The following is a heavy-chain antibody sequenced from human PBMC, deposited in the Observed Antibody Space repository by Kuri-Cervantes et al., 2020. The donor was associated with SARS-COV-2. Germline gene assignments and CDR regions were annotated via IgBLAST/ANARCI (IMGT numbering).Heavy chain of an antibody. V-gene: IGHV3-NL1*01. CDR1: GFTFSSYG. D-gene: IGHD1-14*01. CDR3: ATVFGRPDI. CDR2: IYSGGST. J-gene: IGHJ3*02. Sequence: ETLSLTCAASGFTFSSYGMHWVRQAPGKGLEWVSVIYSGGSTYYADSVKGRFTISRDNSKNTLYLQMNSLRAEDTAVYYCATVFGRPDIWGQGTMVTVSS.